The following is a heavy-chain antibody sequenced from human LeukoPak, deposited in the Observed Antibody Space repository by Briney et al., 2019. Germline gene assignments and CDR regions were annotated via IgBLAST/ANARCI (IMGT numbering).Heavy chain of an antibody. CDR2: INHSGST. CDR3: ATKGPRRGYFDY. CDR1: GGSFSGYY. Sequence: SETLSLTCAVYGGSFSGYYWSWIRQPPGKGLEWIGEINHSGSTNYNPSLKSRVTISVDTSKNQFSLKLSSVTAADTAVYYCATKGPRRGYFDYWGQGTLVAVSS. V-gene: IGHV4-34*01. J-gene: IGHJ4*02.